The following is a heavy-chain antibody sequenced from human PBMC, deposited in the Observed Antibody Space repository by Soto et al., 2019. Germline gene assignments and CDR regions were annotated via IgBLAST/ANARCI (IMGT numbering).Heavy chain of an antibody. J-gene: IGHJ4*02. CDR2: IYWDDDK. D-gene: IGHD4-17*01. Sequence: QITLKESGPTLVKPTQTLTLTCTFSGFSLSTSGVGVGWIRQPPGKALEWLALIYWDDDKRYSPSLKSRLTINKDTSKNQVVLTMTNMDPVDTATYYCAHLMKMYGDRPFDYWGQGTLVTVYS. CDR1: GFSLSTSGVG. V-gene: IGHV2-5*02. CDR3: AHLMKMYGDRPFDY.